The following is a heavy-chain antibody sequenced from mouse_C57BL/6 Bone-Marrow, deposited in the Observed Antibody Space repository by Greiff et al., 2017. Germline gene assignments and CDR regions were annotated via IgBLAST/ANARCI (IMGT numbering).Heavy chain of an antibody. CDR3: ARGSLGRAFAY. Sequence: QVQLQQPGAELVKPGASVKLSCKASGYTFTSYWMHWVKQRPGQGLEWIGMIHPNIGSTNYNEKFKSKATLTVDKSSSTAYMQLSSLTSEDSAVYYCARGSLGRAFAYWGQGTLVTVSA. CDR2: IHPNIGST. D-gene: IGHD4-1*01. V-gene: IGHV1-64*01. CDR1: GYTFTSYW. J-gene: IGHJ3*01.